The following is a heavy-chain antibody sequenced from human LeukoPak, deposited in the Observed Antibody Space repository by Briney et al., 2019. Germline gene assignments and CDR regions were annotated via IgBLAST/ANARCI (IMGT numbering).Heavy chain of an antibody. CDR2: IYSGGST. J-gene: IGHJ6*03. CDR1: GFTVSSNH. D-gene: IGHD3-22*01. CDR3: AKGSKLVVITRDHYMAV. Sequence: PGGSLRLSCAASGFTVSSNHMSWVRQAPGKGLEWVSVIYSGGSTYYADSVKGRFTISRDNSKNTLYLQMNSLRAGDTAVYYCAKGSKLVVITRDHYMAVWGKGTTVTISS. V-gene: IGHV3-53*05.